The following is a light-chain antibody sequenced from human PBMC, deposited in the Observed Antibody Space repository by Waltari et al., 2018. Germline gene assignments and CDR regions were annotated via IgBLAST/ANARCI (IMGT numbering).Light chain of an antibody. CDR1: QGISSW. V-gene: IGKV1-12*01. CDR3: QPGFNIPWT. Sequence: DIQMTQSPSSLSASVGDKVTITCRASQGISSWLAWYQQKPGKAPKLLIYGASSLQTGFPSRFSGSGSGTDYTLTISSLQPEDFATYYCQPGFNIPWTFGQGTKVEI. J-gene: IGKJ1*01. CDR2: GAS.